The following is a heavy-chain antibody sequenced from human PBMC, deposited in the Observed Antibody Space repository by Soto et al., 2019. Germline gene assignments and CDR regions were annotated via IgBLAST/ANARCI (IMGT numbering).Heavy chain of an antibody. CDR3: VRYEATALDY. CDR1: GDSMSSSNW. V-gene: IGHV4-4*02. CDR2: AHHSGRT. Sequence: PSETLSLTCTVSGDSMSSSNWWNWVRQPPGKGLEWIGEAHHSGRTNYNPSLKTRVTISVDRSQNLFSPKLASVTAADTAVYYCVRYEATALDYWGQGILVTVSS. J-gene: IGHJ4*02. D-gene: IGHD3-16*01.